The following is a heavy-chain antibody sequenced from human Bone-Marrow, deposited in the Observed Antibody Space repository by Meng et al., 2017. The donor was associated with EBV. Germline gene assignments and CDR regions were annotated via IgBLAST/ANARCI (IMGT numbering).Heavy chain of an antibody. D-gene: IGHD3-22*01. V-gene: IGHV4-30-2*01. CDR2: IYHSGNT. CDR1: GGSIRSGYS. CDR3: AAGDYSDSSGYYQFDN. Sequence: LQLQVSASNLLTPSQHLSLTCAVAGGSIRSGYSWCWIRQPPGKGLEWIGYIYHSGNTYYNPSLKSRVTISVDKSKNQFSLKLSSMTAADTAVYYCAAGDYSDSSGYYQFDNWGQGTLVTVSS. J-gene: IGHJ4*02.